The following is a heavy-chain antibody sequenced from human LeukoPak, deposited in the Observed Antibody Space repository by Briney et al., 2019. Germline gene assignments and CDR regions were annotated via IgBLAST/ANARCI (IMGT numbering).Heavy chain of an antibody. Sequence: PSETLSLTCTVSGGSTSNYFCTWLRQSAGKGLEWIGRIHTSGSTNYNPSLKSRVSLSVDTSKNQFSLKLSSVTAADTAVYYCARDPEGHGYYFDYWGQGALVTVSS. CDR1: GGSTSNYF. CDR2: IHTSGST. V-gene: IGHV4-4*07. CDR3: ARDPEGHGYYFDY. D-gene: IGHD3-3*01. J-gene: IGHJ4*02.